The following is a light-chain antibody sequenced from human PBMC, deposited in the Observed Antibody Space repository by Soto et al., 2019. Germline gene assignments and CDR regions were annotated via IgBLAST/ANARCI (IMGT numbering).Light chain of an antibody. CDR2: KAS. J-gene: IGKJ1*01. V-gene: IGKV1-5*03. CDR3: QQYHIYSGT. Sequence: IQITQSPATVSASVGDRVTITCRASQTIDSWLAWYQQRPGKPPNLLIYKASTLASGVPSRFSGSGSGTEFTLTINSLQPDDFATYYCQQYHIYSGTFGQGTKVDIK. CDR1: QTIDSW.